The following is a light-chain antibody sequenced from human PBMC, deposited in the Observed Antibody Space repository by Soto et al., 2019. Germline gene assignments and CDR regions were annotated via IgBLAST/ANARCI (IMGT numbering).Light chain of an antibody. J-gene: IGKJ1*01. CDR1: QDIKNN. V-gene: IGKV1-6*01. CDR2: SAS. Sequence: AIQMTQSPSSLSASVGDRVTITCRASQDIKNNLGWYQHKPGKAPKLLIYSASSLQSGVPSRFSGSGSGTDFTLTISSLQPEDFATYYCLQDGKYFSAFGQGTKV. CDR3: LQDGKYFSA.